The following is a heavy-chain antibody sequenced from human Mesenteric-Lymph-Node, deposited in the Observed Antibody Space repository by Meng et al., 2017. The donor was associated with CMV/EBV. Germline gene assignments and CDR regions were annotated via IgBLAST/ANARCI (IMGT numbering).Heavy chain of an antibody. CDR2: IKSKPEGGTT. D-gene: IGHD6-13*01. V-gene: IGHV3-15*01. Sequence: GGSLRLSCAASGFAFSNAWMSWVRQAPGEGLERVGRIKSKPEGGTTDYAAPVKGRFTISRDDSKNTLYLQMNSLKTEDTAVYYCTTPGYSSNWYDLDYWGQGTLVTVSS. CDR3: TTPGYSSNWYDLDY. CDR1: GFAFSNAW. J-gene: IGHJ4*02.